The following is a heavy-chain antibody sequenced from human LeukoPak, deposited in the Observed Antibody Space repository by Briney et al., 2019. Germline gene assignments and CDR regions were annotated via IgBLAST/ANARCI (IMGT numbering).Heavy chain of an antibody. CDR3: ARRPHYGDSLVYFGY. CDR1: GYTFTGYY. Sequence: ASVTVSCKASGYTFTGYYMHWVRQAPGQGLEWMGRINPNSGGTNYAQKFQGRVTMTRDTSISTAYMELSSLRSEDTAVYYCARRPHYGDSLVYFGYWGQGTLVTVSS. D-gene: IGHD4-17*01. J-gene: IGHJ4*02. V-gene: IGHV1-2*06. CDR2: INPNSGGT.